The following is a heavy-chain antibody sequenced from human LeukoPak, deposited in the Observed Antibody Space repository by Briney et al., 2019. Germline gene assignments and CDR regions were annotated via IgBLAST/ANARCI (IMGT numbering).Heavy chain of an antibody. CDR1: GGSFSGYY. CDR2: INHSGST. CDR3: ARGGWLTPFDP. J-gene: IGHJ5*02. V-gene: IGHV4-34*01. Sequence: SETLPLTCAVYGGSFSGYYWSWIRQPPGKGLEWIGEINHSGSTNYNPSLKSRVTISVDTSKNQFSLKLSSVTAADTAVYYCARGGWLTPFDPWGQGTLVTVSS. D-gene: IGHD3-22*01.